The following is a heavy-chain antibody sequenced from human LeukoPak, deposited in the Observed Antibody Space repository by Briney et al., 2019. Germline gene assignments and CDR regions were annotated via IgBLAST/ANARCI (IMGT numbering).Heavy chain of an antibody. V-gene: IGHV1-18*01. CDR3: AGDKGSGWYLARFDP. Sequence: ASVKVSCKASGYTFTSYGISWVRQAPGQGLEWMGWISAYNGNTNYAQKLQGRVTMTTDTSTSTAYMELRSLRSDDTAVYYCAGDKGSGWYLARFDPWGQGTLVTVSS. D-gene: IGHD6-19*01. CDR2: ISAYNGNT. J-gene: IGHJ5*02. CDR1: GYTFTSYG.